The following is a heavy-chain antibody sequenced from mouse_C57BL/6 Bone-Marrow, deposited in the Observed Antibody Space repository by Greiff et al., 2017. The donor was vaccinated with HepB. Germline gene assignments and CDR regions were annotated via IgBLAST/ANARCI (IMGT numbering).Heavy chain of an antibody. CDR2: IYPGSGST. Sequence: VQLQQSGAELVKPGASVKMSCKASGYTFTSYWITWVKQRPGQGLEWIGDIYPGSGSTNYNEKFKSKATLTVDTSSSTAYMQLSSLTSEDSAVYYCARSTYYYGSGGYFDVWGTGTTVTVSS. CDR3: ARSTYYYGSGGYFDV. V-gene: IGHV1-55*01. CDR1: GYTFTSYW. J-gene: IGHJ1*03. D-gene: IGHD1-1*01.